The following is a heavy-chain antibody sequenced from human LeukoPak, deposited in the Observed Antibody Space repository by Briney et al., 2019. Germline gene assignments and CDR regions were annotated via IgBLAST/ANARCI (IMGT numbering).Heavy chain of an antibody. J-gene: IGHJ4*02. V-gene: IGHV4-59*01. CDR2: IYHSGTT. D-gene: IGHD2-21*01. Sequence: PSETLSLTCTVSGGSITSYYWSWIRQPPGKGLEWIGYIYHSGTTNYNPSLKSRVTISVDTSKNQFSLKLTSLTAADTAVYYCARDRDSGFEYWGQGTLVTVSS. CDR3: ARDRDSGFEY. CDR1: GGSITSYY.